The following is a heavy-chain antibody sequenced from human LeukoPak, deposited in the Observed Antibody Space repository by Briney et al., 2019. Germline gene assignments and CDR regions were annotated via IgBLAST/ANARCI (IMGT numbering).Heavy chain of an antibody. CDR2: IYYSGST. V-gene: IGHV4-39*01. CDR3: ARPGYSSSWYGFGYFQH. D-gene: IGHD6-13*01. J-gene: IGHJ1*01. Sequence: KPSETLSLTCTVSGGSISSSSYYWGWIRQPPGKGLEWIGSIYYSGSTYYNPSLKSRVTISVDTSKNQFSLELSSVTAADTAVYYCARPGYSSSWYGFGYFQHWGQGTLVTVSS. CDR1: GGSISSSSYY.